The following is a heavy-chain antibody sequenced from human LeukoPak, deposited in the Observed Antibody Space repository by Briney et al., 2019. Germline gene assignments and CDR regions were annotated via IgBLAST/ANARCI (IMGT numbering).Heavy chain of an antibody. V-gene: IGHV1-18*01. CDR1: GYTFTSYG. CDR3: ARDYHDILTPPNY. Sequence: GASVKVSCTASGYTFTSYGISWVRQAPGQGLEWMGWISAYNDNTNYAQKLQGRVTMATDTSTSTAYMELRSLRSDDTAVYYCARDYHDILTPPNYRGQGTLVTVSS. D-gene: IGHD3-9*01. CDR2: ISAYNDNT. J-gene: IGHJ4*02.